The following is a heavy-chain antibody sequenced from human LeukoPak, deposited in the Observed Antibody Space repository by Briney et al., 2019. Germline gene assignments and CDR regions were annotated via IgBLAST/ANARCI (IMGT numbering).Heavy chain of an antibody. CDR3: ARAHGGNSAVHFDY. J-gene: IGHJ4*02. CDR2: IYHSGST. D-gene: IGHD4-23*01. V-gene: IGHV4-30-2*01. Sequence: SETLSLTCTVFGGSISSGGYYWSWIRQPPGKGLEWIGYIYHSGSTYYNPSLKSRVTISVDRSKNQFSLKLSSVTAADTAVYYCARAHGGNSAVHFDYWGQGTLVTVSS. CDR1: GGSISSGGYY.